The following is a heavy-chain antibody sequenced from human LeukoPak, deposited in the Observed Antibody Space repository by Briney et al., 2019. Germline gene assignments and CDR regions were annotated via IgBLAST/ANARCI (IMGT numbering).Heavy chain of an antibody. V-gene: IGHV4-39*02. CDR1: GGSISSSSYY. CDR3: ARRGAGLNWFDP. D-gene: IGHD1-26*01. Sequence: SETLSLTCTVSGGSISSSSYYWGWIRQPPGKGLEWIGSIHYTGKTYYNPSLKSRVTVSVDTSKNHFSLKMTSVTAADTAVYYCARRGAGLNWFDPWGQGNLVTVSS. CDR2: IHYTGKT. J-gene: IGHJ5*02.